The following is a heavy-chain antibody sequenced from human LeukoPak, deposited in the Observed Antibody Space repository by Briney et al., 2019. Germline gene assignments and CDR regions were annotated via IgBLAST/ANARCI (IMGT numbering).Heavy chain of an antibody. Sequence: SETLSLTCAVYGGSFSGYYWSWIRQPPGKGLEWIAYIYYSGNTKYNPSLKSRATIFVDTSKNQFSLDLESVTAADTAVYYCARAKGDYWGQGTLVTVSS. CDR1: GGSFSGYY. CDR3: ARAKGDY. V-gene: IGHV4-34*11. CDR2: IYYSGNT. J-gene: IGHJ4*02.